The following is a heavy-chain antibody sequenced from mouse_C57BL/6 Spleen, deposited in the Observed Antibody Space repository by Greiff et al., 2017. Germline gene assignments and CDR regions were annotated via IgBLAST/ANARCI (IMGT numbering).Heavy chain of an antibody. CDR3: ARLGDYATTGDWFAY. J-gene: IGHJ3*01. V-gene: IGHV1-4*01. CDR2: INPSSGYT. CDR1: GYTFTSYT. Sequence: QVQLQQSGAELARPGASVKMSCKASGYTFTSYTMHWVKQRPGQGLEWIGYINPSSGYTKYNQKFKDKATLTADKSSSTAYMQLSRLTSEDSAVYYCARLGDYATTGDWFAYWGQGTLVTVSA. D-gene: IGHD2-4*01.